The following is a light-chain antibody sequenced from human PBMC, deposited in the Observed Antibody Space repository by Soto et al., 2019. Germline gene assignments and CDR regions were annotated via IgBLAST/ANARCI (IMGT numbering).Light chain of an antibody. CDR2: DAS. V-gene: IGKV3-11*01. Sequence: EIVLTQSPATLSFSPGERATLSCRASRSFASSYLAWYQHKPGQAPRLLIYDASNRATGIPARFSGSGSGTDFTLTISSLEPEDFAVYYCQQRSNWPPFTFGPGTKVDI. CDR3: QQRSNWPPFT. J-gene: IGKJ3*01. CDR1: RSFASSY.